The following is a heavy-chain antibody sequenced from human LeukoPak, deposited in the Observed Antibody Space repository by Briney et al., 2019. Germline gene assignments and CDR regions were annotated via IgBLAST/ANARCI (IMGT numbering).Heavy chain of an antibody. CDR3: ARFDYYGSGTASDY. J-gene: IGHJ4*02. CDR1: GGTFSSYA. V-gene: IGHV1-46*01. CDR2: INPSGGST. D-gene: IGHD3-10*01. Sequence: ASVKVSCKASGGTFSSYAISWVRQAPGQGLEWMGIINPSGGSTSYAQKFQGRVTMTRDTSTSTVYMELSSLRSEDTAVYYCARFDYYGSGTASDYWGQGTLVTVSS.